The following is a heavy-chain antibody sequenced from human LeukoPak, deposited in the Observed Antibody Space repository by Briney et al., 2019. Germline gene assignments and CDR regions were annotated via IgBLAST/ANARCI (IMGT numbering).Heavy chain of an antibody. Sequence: PGGSLRLSCAASGFTFSSYGMHWVRQAPGKGLEWVAFIKYDGRNKHYADSVKGRFTISRDNSKNTLYLQWNSLRAEDTAVYYCAKDGGVRGPDYYYYMDVWGTGTTVTIYS. J-gene: IGHJ6*03. CDR1: GFTFSSYG. D-gene: IGHD3-10*01. CDR2: IKYDGRNK. CDR3: AKDGGVRGPDYYYYMDV. V-gene: IGHV3-30*02.